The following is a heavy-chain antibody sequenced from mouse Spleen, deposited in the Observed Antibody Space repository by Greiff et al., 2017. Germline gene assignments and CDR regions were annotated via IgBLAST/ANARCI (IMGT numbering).Heavy chain of an antibody. D-gene: IGHD4-1*01. J-gene: IGHJ2*01. Sequence: QVQLQQSGAELVRPGASVKLSCKASGYTFTDYYINWVKQRPGQGLEWIARIYPGSGNTYYNEKFKGKATLTAEKSSSTAYMQLSSLTSEDSAVYFCARSGLTGHFDYWGQGTTLTVSS. V-gene: IGHV1-76*01. CDR3: ARSGLTGHFDY. CDR1: GYTFTDYY. CDR2: IYPGSGNT.